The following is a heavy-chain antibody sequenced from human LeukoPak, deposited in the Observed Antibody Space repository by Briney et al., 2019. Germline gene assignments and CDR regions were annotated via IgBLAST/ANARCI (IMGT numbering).Heavy chain of an antibody. J-gene: IGHJ4*02. V-gene: IGHV1-69*05. Sequence: SVKVSCKDSGGTFIRHAISWVRQAPGEGGEWMGGIIPMFGTANYAQKFQGRVTITTDESTSTAYMELSSLRSEDTAVYYCATSTFKLRFLAWLPSYFDYWGQGTLVTVSS. CDR2: IIPMFGTA. CDR3: ATSTFKLRFLAWLPSYFDY. CDR1: GGTFIRHA. D-gene: IGHD3-3*01.